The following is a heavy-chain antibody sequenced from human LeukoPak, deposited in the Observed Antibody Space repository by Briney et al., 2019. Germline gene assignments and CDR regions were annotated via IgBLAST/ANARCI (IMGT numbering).Heavy chain of an antibody. D-gene: IGHD3-22*01. CDR2: INSDGSTT. CDR1: GFTFSSYW. V-gene: IGHV3-74*01. CDR3: ARATYYYDSSGYRAIYYFDY. Sequence: PGGSLRLSCAASGFTFSSYWMHWVRQAPGKGLVWVSRINSDGSTTTYADSVKGRFTISRDNAKDTLYLQITSLRAEDTAVYYCARATYYYDSSGYRAIYYFDYWGQGTLVTVSS. J-gene: IGHJ4*02.